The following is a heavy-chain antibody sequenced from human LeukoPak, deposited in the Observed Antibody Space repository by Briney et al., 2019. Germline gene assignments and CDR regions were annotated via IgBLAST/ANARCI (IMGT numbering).Heavy chain of an antibody. J-gene: IGHJ3*02. D-gene: IGHD1-26*01. CDR3: ARSLSRSPGGSFDI. CDR2: IYYSGNT. V-gene: IGHV4-39*07. CDR1: GGSIITTNYY. Sequence: SGTLSLTCTVSGGSIITTNYYWGWIRQPPGKGLEWIGSIYYSGNTYYKPSLKSRVTISVDTSKNQFSLKLTSVTAADTAVYYCARSLSRSPGGSFDIWGQGTMVTVSS.